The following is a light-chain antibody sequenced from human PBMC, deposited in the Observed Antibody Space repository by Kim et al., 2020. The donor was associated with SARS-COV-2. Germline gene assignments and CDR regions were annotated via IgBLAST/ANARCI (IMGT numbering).Light chain of an antibody. V-gene: IGKV3-11*01. J-gene: IGKJ5*01. CDR2: DAS. CDR1: QSVTNC. Sequence: LSPGERATLSCRASQSVTNCLSGYRQKPGQAPRLLLYDASNRATGIPARFSGSGSGTDFTLTISSLEPEDFAVYFCQQRSNSPITFGQGTRLEIK. CDR3: QQRSNSPIT.